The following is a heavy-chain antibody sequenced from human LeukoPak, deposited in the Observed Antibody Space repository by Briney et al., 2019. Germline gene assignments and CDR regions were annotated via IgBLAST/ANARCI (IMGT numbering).Heavy chain of an antibody. CDR2: FDLVHGDT. V-gene: IGHV1-24*01. CDR1: GYRFTELS. Sequence: ASVKVSCRVSGYRFTELSRHWVRQAPGKGLEWLGGFDLVHGDTIYAQKFQGRVTMTEDTSTDTSYMELSSLGSEDTAVYFCTAGRAYSLLDFWGQGTLVIVSS. CDR3: TAGRAYSLLDF. D-gene: IGHD5-18*01. J-gene: IGHJ4*02.